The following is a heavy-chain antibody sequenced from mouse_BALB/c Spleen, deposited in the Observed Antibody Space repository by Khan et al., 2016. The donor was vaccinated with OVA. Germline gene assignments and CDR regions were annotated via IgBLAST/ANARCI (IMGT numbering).Heavy chain of an antibody. CDR1: GYSITSGYA. V-gene: IGHV3-2*02. J-gene: IGHJ2*01. Sequence: EVQLQESGPGLVKPSQSLSLTCTVTGYSITSGYAWNWIRQFPGNKLEWTGYISYSDVTNYNPSLKSRISITRDTSKNQFFLQLNSVTTEDTATYYCARGNYYGYYFDYWGQGTTLTVSS. D-gene: IGHD1-1*01. CDR3: ARGNYYGYYFDY. CDR2: ISYSDVT.